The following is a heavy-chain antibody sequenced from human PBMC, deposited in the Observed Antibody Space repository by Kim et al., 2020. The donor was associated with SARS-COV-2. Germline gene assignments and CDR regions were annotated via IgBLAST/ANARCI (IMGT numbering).Heavy chain of an antibody. J-gene: IGHJ4*02. Sequence: GGSLRLSCAASGFTFSDYYMSWIRQAPGKGLEWVSYISSSGSTIYYADSVKGRFTISRDNAKNSLYLQMNSLRAEDTAVYYCARIPEYYYDSSGYSGLVFSFDYWGQGTLVTVYS. D-gene: IGHD3-22*01. CDR3: ARIPEYYYDSSGYSGLVFSFDY. V-gene: IGHV3-11*04. CDR1: GFTFSDYY. CDR2: ISSSGSTI.